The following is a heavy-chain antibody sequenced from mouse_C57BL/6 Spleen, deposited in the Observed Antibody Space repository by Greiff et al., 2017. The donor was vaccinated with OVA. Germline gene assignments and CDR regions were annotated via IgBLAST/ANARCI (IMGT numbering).Heavy chain of an antibody. CDR1: GYTFTSYW. J-gene: IGHJ1*03. CDR3: ARYGSHWYFDV. Sequence: VQLQQPGAELVKPRASVKLSCKASGYTFTSYWMHWVKQRPGQGLEWIGMIHPNSGSTNYNEKFKSKATLTVDKSSSTAYMQLSSLTSEDSAVYYCARYGSHWYFDVWGTGTTVTVSS. V-gene: IGHV1-64*01. D-gene: IGHD1-1*01. CDR2: IHPNSGST.